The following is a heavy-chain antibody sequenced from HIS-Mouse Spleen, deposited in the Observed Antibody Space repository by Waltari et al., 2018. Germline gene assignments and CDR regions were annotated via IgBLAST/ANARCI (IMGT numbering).Heavy chain of an antibody. CDR3: AREIPYSSSWYDWYFDL. J-gene: IGHJ2*01. V-gene: IGHV4-39*07. CDR1: GGSISSTSSS. Sequence: QLQLQESGPGLVKPSETLSLTCTVSGGSISSTSSSCGWIRQPPGKGLEWIGSIYYSGSTYYNPSLKSRVTISVDTSKNQFSLKLSSVTAADTAVYYCAREIPYSSSWYDWYFDLWGRGTLVTVSS. D-gene: IGHD6-13*01. CDR2: IYYSGST.